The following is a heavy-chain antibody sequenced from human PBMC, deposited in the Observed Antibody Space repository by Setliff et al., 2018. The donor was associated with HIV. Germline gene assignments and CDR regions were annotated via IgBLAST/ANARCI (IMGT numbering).Heavy chain of an antibody. Sequence: PSETLSLTCTVSGGSIRSHYWSWIRQPPGKGLEWIGSFYHTGSTHYNPFLKSRTTMSLDTSRNQVSLKLSSVSAADTAVYYCARGDYPLSTVATIKGVVWFDPWGQGTLVTVSS. V-gene: IGHV4-59*11. CDR2: FYHTGST. D-gene: IGHD5-12*01. J-gene: IGHJ5*02. CDR3: ARGDYPLSTVATIKGVVWFDP. CDR1: GGSIRSHY.